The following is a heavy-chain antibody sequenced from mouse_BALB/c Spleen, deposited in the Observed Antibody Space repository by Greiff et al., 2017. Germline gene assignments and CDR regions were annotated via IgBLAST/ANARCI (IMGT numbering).Heavy chain of an antibody. Sequence: DVHLVESGGGLVKPGGSLKLSCAASGFTFSDYYMYWVRQTPEKRLEWVATISDGGSYTYYPDSVKGRFTISRDNAKNNLYLQMSSLKSEDTAMYYCARDLDYAFAYWGQGTLVTVSA. D-gene: IGHD2-4*01. CDR2: ISDGGSYT. J-gene: IGHJ3*01. V-gene: IGHV5-4*02. CDR3: ARDLDYAFAY. CDR1: GFTFSDYY.